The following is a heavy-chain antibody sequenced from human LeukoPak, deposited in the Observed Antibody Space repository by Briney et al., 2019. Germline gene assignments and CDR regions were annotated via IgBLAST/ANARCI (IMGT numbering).Heavy chain of an antibody. CDR2: INNDGSST. Sequence: PGGSLRLSCAASGFTFSSYWMHWVRQAPGKGLVWVSRINNDGSSTSYADSVKGRFTISRDNAKNTPYLQMNSLRAEDTAVYYCTRGELGFTLDYWGQGTLVTVSS. CDR3: TRGELGFTLDY. J-gene: IGHJ4*02. D-gene: IGHD7-27*01. V-gene: IGHV3-74*01. CDR1: GFTFSSYW.